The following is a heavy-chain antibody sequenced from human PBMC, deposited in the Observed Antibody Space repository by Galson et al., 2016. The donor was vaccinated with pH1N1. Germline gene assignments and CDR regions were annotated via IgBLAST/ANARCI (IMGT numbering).Heavy chain of an antibody. J-gene: IGHJ6*01. D-gene: IGHD2-15*01. Sequence: TLSLTCTVSGGAVSSSGNYWSWIRQHPGKGLEWNGYTHNSGNTYFNPSLKSRLKISIETSKNQFSMKLSSVTAADTAVYYCAREDIVVGEGWDYGVDLGGQGTMVTVSS. CDR1: GGAVSSSGNY. V-gene: IGHV4-31*03. CDR3: AREDIVVGEGWDYGVDL. CDR2: THNSGNT.